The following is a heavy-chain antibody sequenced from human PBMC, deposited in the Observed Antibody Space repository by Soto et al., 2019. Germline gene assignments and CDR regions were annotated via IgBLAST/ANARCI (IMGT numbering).Heavy chain of an antibody. Sequence: SETLSLTCTVSGASVTSSTYYWAWIRQPPGKGLEWVGSIYYAGNTNYNPSLKSRVTISVDTSKNQFSLKLSSVTAADTAVYYCARHGPEDYYGSGSYGTYYMDVWGKGTTVTVSS. D-gene: IGHD3-10*01. CDR3: ARHGPEDYYGSGSYGTYYMDV. CDR2: IYYAGNT. CDR1: GASVTSSTYY. J-gene: IGHJ6*03. V-gene: IGHV4-39*01.